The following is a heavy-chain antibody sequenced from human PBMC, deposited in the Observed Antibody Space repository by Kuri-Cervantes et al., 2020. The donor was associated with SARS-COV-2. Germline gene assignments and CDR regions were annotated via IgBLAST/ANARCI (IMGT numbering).Heavy chain of an antibody. CDR1: GYTFTSYY. CDR2: INPSGGST. J-gene: IGHJ6*03. Sequence: ASVKVSCKVSGYTFTSYYMHWVRQASGQGLEWMGIINPSGGSTSYAQKFQGRVTMTRDTSTSTVYMELSSLRSEDTAVYYCARGWWATHYYYYMDVWGKGTTVTVSS. V-gene: IGHV1-46*03. D-gene: IGHD2-8*02. CDR3: ARGWWATHYYYYMDV.